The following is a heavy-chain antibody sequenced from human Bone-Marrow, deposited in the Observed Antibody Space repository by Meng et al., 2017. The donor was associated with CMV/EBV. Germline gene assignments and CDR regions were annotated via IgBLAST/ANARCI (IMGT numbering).Heavy chain of an antibody. CDR3: ARVTVLGVVVAAGWFDP. D-gene: IGHD2-15*01. Sequence: QVQRWQSGARVKKPRASVKVSCKASGYTVTSYVISWVRQAPGQGLEWMGWISAYNGNTNYAQKLQGRVTMTTDTSTSTAYMELRSLRSDDTAVYYCARVTVLGVVVAAGWFDPWGQGTLVTVSS. CDR2: ISAYNGNT. V-gene: IGHV1-18*01. CDR1: GYTVTSYV. J-gene: IGHJ5*02.